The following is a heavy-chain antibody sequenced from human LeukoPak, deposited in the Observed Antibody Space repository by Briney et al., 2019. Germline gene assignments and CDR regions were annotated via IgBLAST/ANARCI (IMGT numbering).Heavy chain of an antibody. CDR1: GGSISSYY. J-gene: IGHJ6*02. D-gene: IGHD6-13*01. Sequence: SETLSLTCTVSGGSISSYYWSWIRQPPGKGLEWIGYIYYSGSTNYNPSLKSRVTISVDTSKNQFSLKLSSVTAADTAVYYCASSPPGIAGMDVWDQGTTVTVSS. V-gene: IGHV4-59*08. CDR2: IYYSGST. CDR3: ASSPPGIAGMDV.